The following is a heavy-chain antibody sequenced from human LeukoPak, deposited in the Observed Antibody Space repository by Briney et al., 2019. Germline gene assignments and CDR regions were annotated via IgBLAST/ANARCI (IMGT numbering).Heavy chain of an antibody. Sequence: SVKVSCRASGGTFSSYAISWVRQAPGQGLEWMGGIIPIFGTANYAQKFQGRVTITADESTSTAYMELSSLRSDDTAVYYCARDLGSSWTDYYYYYMDVWGKGTTVTISS. V-gene: IGHV1-69*13. CDR3: ARDLGSSWTDYYYYYMDV. CDR1: GGTFSSYA. CDR2: IIPIFGTA. D-gene: IGHD6-13*01. J-gene: IGHJ6*03.